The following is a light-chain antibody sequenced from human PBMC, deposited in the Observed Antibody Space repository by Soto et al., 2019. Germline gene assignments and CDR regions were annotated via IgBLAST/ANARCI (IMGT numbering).Light chain of an antibody. V-gene: IGKV1-33*01. Sequence: DLQMTQSPSTLSASVGHRVTITCQASQDIRNSLNWYQQKPGRAPKLLIYDASNVETGVPSRFSGTGSGTHFSFSISSLQPEDFATYYCQQYDYLVTFGQGTRLEN. CDR3: QQYDYLVT. CDR1: QDIRNS. J-gene: IGKJ5*01. CDR2: DAS.